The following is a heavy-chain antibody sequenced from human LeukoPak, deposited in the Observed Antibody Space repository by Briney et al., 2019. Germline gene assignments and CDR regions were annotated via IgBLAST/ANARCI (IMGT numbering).Heavy chain of an antibody. V-gene: IGHV1-69*13. D-gene: IGHD2-2*01. J-gene: IGHJ5*02. CDR1: GGTFSSYA. Sequence: SVKVSCKASGGTFSSYAISWVRQAPGQGLEWMGGIIPIFGTANYAQKFQGRVAITADESTSTAYMELSSLRSEDTAVYYCARGVVPAAMEDNWFDPWGQGTLVTVSS. CDR2: IIPIFGTA. CDR3: ARGVVPAAMEDNWFDP.